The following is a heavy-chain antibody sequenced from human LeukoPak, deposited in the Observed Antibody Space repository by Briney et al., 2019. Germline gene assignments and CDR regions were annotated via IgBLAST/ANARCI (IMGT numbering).Heavy chain of an antibody. V-gene: IGHV3-21*06. J-gene: IGHJ4*02. D-gene: IGHD5-12*01. CDR3: VRGGYRGFDYEY. CDR1: GFAFSSYS. CDR2: FTSRSRSI. Sequence: KPGGSLRLSCAASGFAFSSYSMTWVRQAPGKGLEWLSSFTSRSRSIYYADSVKGRFTISRDNAKNLLYLQMNSLRAEDTAVYYCVRGGYRGFDYEYWGQGTLVTVSS.